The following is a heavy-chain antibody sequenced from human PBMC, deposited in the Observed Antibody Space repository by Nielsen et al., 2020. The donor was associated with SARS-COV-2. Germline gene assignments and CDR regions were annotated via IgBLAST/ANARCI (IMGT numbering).Heavy chain of an antibody. J-gene: IGHJ5*02. CDR1: GGSISSYY. V-gene: IGHV4-59*01. Sequence: GSLRLSCTVSGGSISSYYWSWIRQPPGKGLEWIGYIYYSGSTNYNPSLKSRVTISVDTSKNQFSLKLSSVTAADTAVYYCARGWRYYDSSGYYESWGQGTLVTVSS. CDR2: IYYSGST. D-gene: IGHD3-22*01. CDR3: ARGWRYYDSSGYYES.